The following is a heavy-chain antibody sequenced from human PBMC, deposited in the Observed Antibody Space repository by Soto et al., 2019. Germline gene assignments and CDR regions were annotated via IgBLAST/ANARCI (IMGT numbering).Heavy chain of an antibody. CDR3: ARGSGSFVDGMHV. Sequence: QVQLVQSGAEVKKPGASVKVSCNASGYTLSDYLMHWVRQAPGQGLEWMGTINPRGGSTRYARNFPGRVTMTSDTPTSKGYMELSGLRSDDTAVFYCARGSGSFVDGMHVGGQGPTVTVSS. D-gene: IGHD3-10*01. CDR2: INPRGGST. J-gene: IGHJ6*02. V-gene: IGHV1-46*01. CDR1: GYTLSDYL.